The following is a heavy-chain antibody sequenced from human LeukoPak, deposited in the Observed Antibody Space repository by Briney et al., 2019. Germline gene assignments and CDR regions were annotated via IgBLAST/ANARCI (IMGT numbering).Heavy chain of an antibody. CDR2: ISAYNGNT. D-gene: IGHD6-19*01. CDR3: AKTVAVGGRKNDYYVGMDV. CDR1: GYTFTCYG. V-gene: IGHV1-18*01. Sequence: ASVKVSCKASGYTFTCYGISWVRQAPGQGLEWVRWISAYNGNTNYAQKLQGRVTMTTDTSTSTAYMELRSLRSDDTAVYYCAKTVAVGGRKNDYYVGMDVWGQGTTVTVSS. J-gene: IGHJ6*02.